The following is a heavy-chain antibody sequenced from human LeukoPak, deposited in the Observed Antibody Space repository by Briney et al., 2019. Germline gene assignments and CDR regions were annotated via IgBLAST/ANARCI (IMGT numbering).Heavy chain of an antibody. D-gene: IGHD4-17*01. CDR1: GYTFTSYY. J-gene: IGHJ5*02. CDR2: INPSGGST. Sequence: ASVKVSCKASGYTFTSYYMHWVRQAPGRGLEWMGIINPSGGSTSYAQKFQGRVTITADKSTSTAYMELSSLRSEDTAVYYCARVTTVTNRDTNWFDPWGQGTLVTVSS. CDR3: ARVTTVTNRDTNWFDP. V-gene: IGHV1-46*01.